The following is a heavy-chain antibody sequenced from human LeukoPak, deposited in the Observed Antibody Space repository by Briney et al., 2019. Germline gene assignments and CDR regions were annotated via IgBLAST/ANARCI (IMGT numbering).Heavy chain of an antibody. V-gene: IGHV4-59*01. J-gene: IGHJ4*02. CDR3: ARRAAGAWATFDY. Sequence: SETLSLTCNVSGGSITSYYWSWIRQPPGKGLEWIGYIYCTGRTKYNASLESRVTISVDTSNNQFSLRLNSVTPADTAIYYCARRAAGAWATFDYWGQGTLVTVSS. D-gene: IGHD7-27*01. CDR2: IYCTGRT. CDR1: GGSITSYY.